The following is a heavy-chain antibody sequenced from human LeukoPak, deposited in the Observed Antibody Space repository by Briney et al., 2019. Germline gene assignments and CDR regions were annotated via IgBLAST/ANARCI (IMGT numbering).Heavy chain of an antibody. J-gene: IGHJ4*02. CDR3: ASLRNSSGWN. CDR1: GGSFNGYY. CDR2: INHSGST. Sequence: SETLSLTCAVYGGSFNGYYWSWIRQPPGKGLEWIGEINHSGSTNYNPSLKSRVTISVDTSKNQFSLKLSSVTAADTAVYYCASLRNSSGWNWGQGTLVTVSS. D-gene: IGHD6-19*01. V-gene: IGHV4-34*01.